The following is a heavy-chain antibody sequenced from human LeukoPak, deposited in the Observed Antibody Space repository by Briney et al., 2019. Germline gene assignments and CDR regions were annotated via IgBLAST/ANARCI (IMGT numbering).Heavy chain of an antibody. D-gene: IGHD6-19*01. Sequence: GGSLRLSCAASGFTFSGYSMNWVRQAPGKGLEWVSSISSSSSYIYYADSVKGRFTISRDNAKNSLYLQMNSLRAEDTAVYYCARLERSGIAVYWGQGTLVTVSS. CDR1: GFTFSGYS. CDR3: ARLERSGIAVY. V-gene: IGHV3-21*01. J-gene: IGHJ4*02. CDR2: ISSSSSYI.